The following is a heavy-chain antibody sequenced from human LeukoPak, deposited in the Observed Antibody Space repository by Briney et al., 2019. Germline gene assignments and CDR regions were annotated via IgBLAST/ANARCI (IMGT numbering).Heavy chain of an antibody. CDR3: AKDSCSGGSCYEDY. J-gene: IGHJ4*02. CDR1: GFTFSSYA. Sequence: GSLRLSCAASGFTFSSYAMSWVRQAPGKGLEWVSGISGSGGSTYYADSVKGRFTISRDNSKKTLYLQMNSLTAEDTAVYYCAKDSCSGGSCYEDYWGQGTLVTVSP. D-gene: IGHD2-15*01. V-gene: IGHV3-23*01. CDR2: ISGSGGST.